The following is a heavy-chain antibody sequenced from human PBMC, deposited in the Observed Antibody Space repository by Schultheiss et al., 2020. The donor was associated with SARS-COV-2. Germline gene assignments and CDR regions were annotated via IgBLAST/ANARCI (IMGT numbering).Heavy chain of an antibody. D-gene: IGHD1-1*01. CDR2: ISSSSSYI. Sequence: GESLKISCAASGFTFSSYSMNWVRQAPGKGLEWVSSISSSSSYIYYADSVKGRFTISRDNANKSLYLQMNSLRAEDTAVYYCAILDAGIPFDYWGQGALVTVSS. CDR1: GFTFSSYS. V-gene: IGHV3-21*01. CDR3: AILDAGIPFDY. J-gene: IGHJ4*02.